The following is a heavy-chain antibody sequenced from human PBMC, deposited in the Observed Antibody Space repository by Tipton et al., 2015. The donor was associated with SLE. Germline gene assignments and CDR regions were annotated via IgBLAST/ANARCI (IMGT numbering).Heavy chain of an antibody. CDR2: INPNSGGT. J-gene: IGHJ4*02. CDR1: GYTFTGYY. V-gene: IGHV1-2*02. D-gene: IGHD3-22*01. CDR3: ARGVYSSGYIDY. Sequence: SCAASGYTFTGYYMHWVRQAPGQGLEWMGWINPNSGGTNYAQKFQGRVTMTRDTSISTAYMELSRLRSDDTAVYYCARGVYSSGYIDYWGQGTLVTVSS.